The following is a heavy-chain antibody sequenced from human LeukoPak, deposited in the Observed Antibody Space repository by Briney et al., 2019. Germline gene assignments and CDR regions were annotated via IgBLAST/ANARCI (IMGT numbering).Heavy chain of an antibody. D-gene: IGHD3-10*01. CDR2: IYPRDSDI. V-gene: IGHV5-51*01. Sequence: GESLQISCQGSGYSLTNYWIGWVRPMPGKGLEWMGIIYPRDSDIRYSPSFQGQVTISADKSTNTAYLQWSSLKASDTAMYYCATRGVQPSDGFDIWGQGTMVTVSS. CDR1: GYSLTNYW. J-gene: IGHJ3*02. CDR3: ATRGVQPSDGFDI.